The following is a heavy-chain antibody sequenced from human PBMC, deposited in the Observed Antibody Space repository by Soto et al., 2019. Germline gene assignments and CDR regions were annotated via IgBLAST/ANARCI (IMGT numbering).Heavy chain of an antibody. D-gene: IGHD3-9*01. J-gene: IGHJ4*02. V-gene: IGHV3-74*01. CDR1: GFTFSSNW. Sequence: EVQLVESGGGLVQPGGSLRLSCAASGFTFSSNWMHWVRQAPGKGLVWVSRINSDGGSTNYADSVKGRITISRDNAKNTLYLQMNSLRVEDTAVYYCAKSTGDDNLAYFDSWGQGTLVTVSS. CDR3: AKSTGDDNLAYFDS. CDR2: INSDGGST.